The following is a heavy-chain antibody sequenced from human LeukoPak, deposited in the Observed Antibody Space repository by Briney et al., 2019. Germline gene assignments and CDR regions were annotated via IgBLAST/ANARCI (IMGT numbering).Heavy chain of an antibody. Sequence: GGSLRLSCAASGFTFSSYGMHWVRQAPGKGLEWVAVIWYDGSNKYYADSVKGRFTISRDNSKNTLYLQMNSLRAEDTAVYYCARDLEQLVIDYWGQGTPVTVSS. CDR2: IWYDGSNK. V-gene: IGHV3-33*01. CDR3: ARDLEQLVIDY. D-gene: IGHD6-6*01. CDR1: GFTFSSYG. J-gene: IGHJ4*02.